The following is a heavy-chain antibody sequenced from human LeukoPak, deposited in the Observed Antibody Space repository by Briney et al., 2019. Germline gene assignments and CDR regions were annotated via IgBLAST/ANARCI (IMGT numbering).Heavy chain of an antibody. J-gene: IGHJ4*02. Sequence: GSLRLSCAASGFTFSSYAMSWVRQAPGKGLEWIGTISYSGSTYYKLSLKSRVTISVDTSKNQFSLKLSSLTAADTAVYYCARGGCSSISCFSIWGQGTLVTVSS. CDR2: ISYSGST. D-gene: IGHD2-2*01. V-gene: IGHV4-38-2*01. CDR3: ARGGCSSISCFSI. CDR1: GFTFSSYA.